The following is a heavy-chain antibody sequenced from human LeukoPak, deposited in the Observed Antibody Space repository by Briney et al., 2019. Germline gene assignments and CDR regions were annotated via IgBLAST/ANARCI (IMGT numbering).Heavy chain of an antibody. D-gene: IGHD3-16*01. Sequence: GASVKVSCKASGYTFTGYYMHWVRQAPGQGLEWMGWINPNSGGTNYAQKFQGRVTMTRDTSISTAYMELSRLRSDDTAVYYCARALTLTIMITRYWGQGTLVTVSS. CDR3: ARALTLTIMITRY. V-gene: IGHV1-2*02. CDR2: INPNSGGT. J-gene: IGHJ4*02. CDR1: GYTFTGYY.